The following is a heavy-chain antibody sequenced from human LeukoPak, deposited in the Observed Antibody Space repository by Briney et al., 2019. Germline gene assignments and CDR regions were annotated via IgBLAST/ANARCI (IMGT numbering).Heavy chain of an antibody. CDR2: INHSGST. CDR1: GGSFSGDY. CDR3: ARVSIAVDLDY. V-gene: IGHV4-34*01. Sequence: SETLSLTCAVCGGSFSGDYWSWIRQPPGKGLEWIGEINHSGSTNYNPSLKSRVTISVDTSKNQFSLKLSSVTATDTAVYYCARVSIAVDLDYWGQGTLVTVSS. J-gene: IGHJ4*02. D-gene: IGHD6-19*01.